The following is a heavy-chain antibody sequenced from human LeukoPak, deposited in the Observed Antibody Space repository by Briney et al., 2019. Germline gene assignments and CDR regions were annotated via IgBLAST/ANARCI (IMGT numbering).Heavy chain of an antibody. Sequence: AGGSLRLSCAASGFTFSSYAMHWVRQAPGKGLEWVAVISYDGSNKYYADSVKGRFTISRDNSKNTLYLQMNSLRAEDTAVYYCARDSKDCSSTSCYTQYGMDVWGQGTTVTVSS. CDR1: GFTFSSYA. V-gene: IGHV3-30-3*01. CDR3: ARDSKDCSSTSCYTQYGMDV. J-gene: IGHJ6*02. D-gene: IGHD2-2*01. CDR2: ISYDGSNK.